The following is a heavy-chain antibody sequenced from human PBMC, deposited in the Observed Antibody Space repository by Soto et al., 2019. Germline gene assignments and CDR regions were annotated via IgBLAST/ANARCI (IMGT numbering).Heavy chain of an antibody. J-gene: IGHJ4*02. D-gene: IGHD1-26*01. CDR3: ARREIQGPIEY. V-gene: IGHV4-28*01. Sequence: QVQLQESGPGLVKPSDTLSLTCAVSGYSISSSNWWGWIRQPPGKGLEWIGYIYYGGTTYYNPSLKSRVTMSVDPSKSQFSLKLTSVTAVDTAVYYCARREIQGPIEYWGQGTLVTVSS. CDR2: IYYGGTT. CDR1: GYSISSSNW.